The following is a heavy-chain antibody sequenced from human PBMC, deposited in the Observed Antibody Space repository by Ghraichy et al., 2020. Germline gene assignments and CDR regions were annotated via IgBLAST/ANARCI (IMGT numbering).Heavy chain of an antibody. Sequence: SETLSLTCTVSGGSISNSSYYWGWIRQPPGKGLEWIGSIYYSGSAYYNPSLKSRFTISVDTPRNQFSLNLRSVTAADTAIYYCARGLLGYCSSISSYGFDYWGLGPLVTVSS. CDR2: IYYSGSA. CDR1: GGSISNSSYY. J-gene: IGHJ4*02. CDR3: ARGLLGYCSSISSYGFDY. D-gene: IGHD2-2*01. V-gene: IGHV4-39*01.